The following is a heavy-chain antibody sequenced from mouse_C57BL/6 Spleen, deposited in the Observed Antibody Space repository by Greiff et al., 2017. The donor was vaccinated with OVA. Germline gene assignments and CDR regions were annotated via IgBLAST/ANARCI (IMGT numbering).Heavy chain of an antibody. CDR1: GYTFTSYW. Sequence: QVQLQQPGAELVMPGASVKLSCKASGYTFTSYWMHWVKQRPGQGLEWIGEIDPSDSYTNYNQKFKGKSTLTVDKSSSTAYMQLSSLTSEDSAVYYCARRATAQATSFDYWGQGTTLTVSS. V-gene: IGHV1-69*01. D-gene: IGHD3-2*02. CDR2: IDPSDSYT. CDR3: ARRATAQATSFDY. J-gene: IGHJ2*01.